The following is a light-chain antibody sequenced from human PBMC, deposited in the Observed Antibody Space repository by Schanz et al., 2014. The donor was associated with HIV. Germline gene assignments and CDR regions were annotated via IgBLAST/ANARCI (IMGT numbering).Light chain of an antibody. CDR3: SSYTSSFTRVV. CDR2: DVT. V-gene: IGLV2-14*03. Sequence: QSVLTQPASVSGSLGQSITISCTGTSGDVGRYDYVSWSQQHPGQAPKLLIYDVTYRPSGISNRFSGSKSGYTASLTISGLQAEDEADYYCSSYTSSFTRVVFGGGTKVTVL. CDR1: SGDVGRYDY. J-gene: IGLJ2*01.